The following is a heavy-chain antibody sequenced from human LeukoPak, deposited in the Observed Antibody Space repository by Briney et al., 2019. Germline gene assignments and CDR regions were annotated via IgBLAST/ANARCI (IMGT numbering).Heavy chain of an antibody. CDR2: IYYSGST. D-gene: IGHD1-14*01. CDR3: ARETTSEGYYYFYMDV. CDR1: GGSISSYY. J-gene: IGHJ6*03. Sequence: PSETLSLTCTVSGGSISSYYWSWIRQPPGKGLEWIGYIYYSGSTNYNPSLKSRVTISVDTSKNQFSLKLSSVTAADTAVYYCARETTSEGYYYFYMDVWGKGTTVTVSS. V-gene: IGHV4-59*01.